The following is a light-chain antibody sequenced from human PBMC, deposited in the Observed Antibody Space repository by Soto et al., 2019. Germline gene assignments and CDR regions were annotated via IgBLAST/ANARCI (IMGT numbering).Light chain of an antibody. CDR2: AAS. CDR3: LQYSSYPVT. CDR1: QGIRND. Sequence: THSPSTLSAAVRDRVPITCRASQGIRNDLIWFQQTPGKVPKRLIYAASSLQSGVPSRFSGSGSGTEFTLTISSLQPEDCATYYCLQYSSYPVTFGQGSKVDIK. J-gene: IGKJ1*01. V-gene: IGKV1-17*01.